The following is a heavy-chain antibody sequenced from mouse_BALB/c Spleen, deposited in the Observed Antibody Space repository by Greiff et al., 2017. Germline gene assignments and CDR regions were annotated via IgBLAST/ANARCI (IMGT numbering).Heavy chain of an antibody. J-gene: IGHJ2*01. Sequence: QVQLQQSGAELVRPGASVTLSCTASGFTFTDYEMHWVKQTPVHGLEWIGAIGPDTGGTSYNQKFKGKATLTADNSSSTAYMELRSLTSEDAAVYYCTLDDDDGDYFDYWGQGTTLTVSS. D-gene: IGHD2-4*01. CDR2: IGPDTGGT. CDR3: TLDDDDGDYFDY. CDR1: GFTFTDYE. V-gene: IGHV1-15*01.